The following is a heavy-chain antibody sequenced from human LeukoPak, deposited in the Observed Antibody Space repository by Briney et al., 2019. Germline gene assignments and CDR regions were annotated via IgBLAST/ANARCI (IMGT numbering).Heavy chain of an antibody. V-gene: IGHV1-69*13. D-gene: IGHD2-2*01. CDR3: ARAIVVVPAARADAFDI. CDR2: IIPIFGTT. Sequence: ASVKVSCKASGGTFSSYAISWVRQAPGQGLEWMGGIIPIFGTTNYAQKFQGRVTITADESTSTAYMELSSLRSEDTAVYYCARAIVVVPAARADAFDIWGQGTMVTVSS. CDR1: GGTFSSYA. J-gene: IGHJ3*02.